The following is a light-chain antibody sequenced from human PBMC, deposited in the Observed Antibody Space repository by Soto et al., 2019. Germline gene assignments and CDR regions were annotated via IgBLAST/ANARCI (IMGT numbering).Light chain of an antibody. J-gene: IGLJ2*01. CDR2: EVS. Sequence: QSVLTQPPSASGSPGQSVTISCTGTSSDVGGYNYVSWYQQHPGKAPKLMIYEVSKRPSGVPDRFSGSKSGTSASLAITGLQAEDEADYYCQSYDGSLSGPVVFGGGTKVTVL. V-gene: IGLV2-8*01. CDR3: QSYDGSLSGPVV. CDR1: SSDVGGYNY.